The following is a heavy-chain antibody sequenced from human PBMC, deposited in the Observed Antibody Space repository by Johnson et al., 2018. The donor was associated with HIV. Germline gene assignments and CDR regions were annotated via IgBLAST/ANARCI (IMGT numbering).Heavy chain of an antibody. CDR2: IYSGGST. Sequence: VLLVESGGGVVQPGRSLRLSCAASGFTVSSNYMSWVRQAPGKGLEWVSVIYSGGSTYYADSVKGRFTISRDNSKNTLYLQMNSLRADDTAVYYCAREGPSERAGFDIWGQGTMVTVSS. CDR1: GFTVSSNY. J-gene: IGHJ3*02. CDR3: AREGPSERAGFDI. V-gene: IGHV3-66*01.